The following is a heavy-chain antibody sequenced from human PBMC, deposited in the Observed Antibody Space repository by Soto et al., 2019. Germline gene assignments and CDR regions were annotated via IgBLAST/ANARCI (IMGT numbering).Heavy chain of an antibody. CDR1: GFTVSSHW. J-gene: IGHJ3*02. V-gene: IGHV3-74*03. CDR2: VNTDGGTS. D-gene: IGHD2-2*01. Sequence: EVQLVESGGDLVRPGGSLRLSCAASGFTVSSHWMHWVRQVPGKGLEWVSRVNTDGGTSAYADSVKGRFTISRENAKNTLYLQMSGLRAEDAAVYYCAREAGYCSRTSCYRRAFDTWGQGTTVSVSS. CDR3: AREAGYCSRTSCYRRAFDT.